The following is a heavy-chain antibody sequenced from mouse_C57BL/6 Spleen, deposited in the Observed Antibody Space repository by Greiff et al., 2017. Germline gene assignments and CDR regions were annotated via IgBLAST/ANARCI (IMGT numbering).Heavy chain of an antibody. J-gene: IGHJ4*01. Sequence: QVQLQQPGAELVMPGASVKLSCKASGYTFTSYWMHWVKQRPGQGLEWIGEIDPSDSYTNYNQKFKGKSTLTVDKSSSTAYMQLSSLTSEDSAVYYCASAINSDYAFDYWGQGTSVTVSS. CDR3: ASAINSDYAFDY. V-gene: IGHV1-69*01. CDR2: IDPSDSYT. D-gene: IGHD1-3*01. CDR1: GYTFTSYW.